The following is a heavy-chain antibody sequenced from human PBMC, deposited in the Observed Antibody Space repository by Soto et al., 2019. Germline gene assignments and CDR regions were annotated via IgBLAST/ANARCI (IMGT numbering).Heavy chain of an antibody. V-gene: IGHV2-5*02. D-gene: IGHD6-19*01. CDR1: GFSFSTSQVG. CDR3: AHRPGGYMSGWDNGYFDY. Sequence: QITLDESGPPLVKPTQTLTLTCTFSGFSFSTSQVGVGWIRQPPGKAQEWLGLIYWDDDKRYSPSLRSRLTTTKDTSKNQVVLTMTNMDPLDTATYYCAHRPGGYMSGWDNGYFDYWGRGALVTVSS. J-gene: IGHJ4*02. CDR2: IYWDDDK.